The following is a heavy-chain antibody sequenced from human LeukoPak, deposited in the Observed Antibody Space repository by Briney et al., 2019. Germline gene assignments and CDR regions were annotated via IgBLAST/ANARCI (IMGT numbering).Heavy chain of an antibody. J-gene: IGHJ5*02. CDR1: GFTFSSYE. CDR2: ISSSGSTI. Sequence: GGSLRLSCAASGFTFSSYEMNWVRQAPGKGLEWGSYISSSGSTIYYADSVKGRFTISRDNAKNSLYLQMNSLRAEGTAVYYCCGSGSYYNVWTNWFDPWGQGTLVTVSS. V-gene: IGHV3-48*03. D-gene: IGHD3-10*01. CDR3: CGSGSYYNVWTNWFDP.